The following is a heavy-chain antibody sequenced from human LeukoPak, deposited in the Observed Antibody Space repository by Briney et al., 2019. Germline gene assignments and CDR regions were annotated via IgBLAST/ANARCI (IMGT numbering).Heavy chain of an antibody. CDR1: GFTFSSFW. V-gene: IGHV3-7*03. CDR3: ARDKPLVDNHYGLDV. CDR2: IKQDGSEK. Sequence: PGGSLRLSCAASGFTFSSFWMSWVRQAPGKGLEWVANIKQDGSEKYYVDPVRGRFTISRDNAKNSLYLQMSSLRAEDTAVYYCARDKPLVDNHYGLDVWGQGTTVTVSS. D-gene: IGHD2-15*01. J-gene: IGHJ6*02.